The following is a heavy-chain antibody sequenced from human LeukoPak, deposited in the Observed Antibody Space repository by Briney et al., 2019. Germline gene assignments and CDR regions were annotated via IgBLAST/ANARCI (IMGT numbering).Heavy chain of an antibody. CDR3: AREAVNHNWFDP. Sequence: GASVKVSCKASGYTFSSYYMHWVRQAPGQGLEWMGIINPSDGSTRYAQKFQGRVTMTRDTSTGTVDMEVSSLRSEDTAVYYCAREAVNHNWFDPWGQGTLVTVSS. D-gene: IGHD4-11*01. CDR1: GYTFSSYY. CDR2: INPSDGST. J-gene: IGHJ5*02. V-gene: IGHV1-46*01.